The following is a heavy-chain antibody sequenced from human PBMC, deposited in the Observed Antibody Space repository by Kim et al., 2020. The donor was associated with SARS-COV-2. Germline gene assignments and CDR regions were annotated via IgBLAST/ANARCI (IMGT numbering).Heavy chain of an antibody. D-gene: IGHD5-18*01. Sequence: ASVKVSCQASGYTFTSYAMHWVRQAPGQRLEWMGWINAGNGNTKYSQKFQGRVTITWDTSASTAYMELSSLRSEDTAVYYCAREKQLFFYYGMDVWGQGTTVTVSS. J-gene: IGHJ6*02. CDR2: INAGNGNT. CDR3: AREKQLFFYYGMDV. V-gene: IGHV1-3*01. CDR1: GYTFTSYA.